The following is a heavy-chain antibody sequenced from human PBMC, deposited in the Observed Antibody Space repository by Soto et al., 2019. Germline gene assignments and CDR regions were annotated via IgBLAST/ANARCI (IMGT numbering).Heavy chain of an antibody. CDR1: GGAFNSYA. V-gene: IGHV1-69*12. J-gene: IGHJ6*02. CDR2: IIPLFGTT. CDR3: ARADPSGMDV. Sequence: QVQLVQSGTEVKKPGSSVKVSCKASGGAFNSYAVTWERQAPGQGLEWMGGIIPLFGTTNYAQKFQGRVTITADEYTGTAYLELSSLRSGDTAVYYCARADPSGMDVWGQGTTVTVSS.